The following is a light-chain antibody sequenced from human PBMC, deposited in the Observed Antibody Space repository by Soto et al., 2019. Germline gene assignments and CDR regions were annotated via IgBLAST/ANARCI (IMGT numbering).Light chain of an antibody. Sequence: EIVMTQSPATLSVSPGERATLSCRASQSVSSDLAWYHQKPGQAPRLLIYGASTRATGIPARFSGSGSGTEFTLTINSLQSEDFAVYYCQHYNNWPPWTFGQGTKVEIK. CDR2: GAS. CDR1: QSVSSD. CDR3: QHYNNWPPWT. J-gene: IGKJ1*01. V-gene: IGKV3-15*01.